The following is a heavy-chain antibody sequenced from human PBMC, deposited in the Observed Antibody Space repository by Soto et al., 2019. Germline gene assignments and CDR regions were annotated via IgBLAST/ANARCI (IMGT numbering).Heavy chain of an antibody. CDR1: CFSPSKTGMC. D-gene: IGHD6-19*01. J-gene: IGHJ4*02. V-gene: IGHV2-70*01. CDR2: VDWDDDK. CDR3: ARTHSSGFFDY. Sequence: SGPKLVNPPQTLPLARRFSCFSPSKTGMCLSWIHQTPGKAQELLALVDWDDDKVYSTSLKTRLTISKDTSKNQVVLTMNNMGPVDTATYFCARTHSSGFFDYWGQGNVVTVSS.